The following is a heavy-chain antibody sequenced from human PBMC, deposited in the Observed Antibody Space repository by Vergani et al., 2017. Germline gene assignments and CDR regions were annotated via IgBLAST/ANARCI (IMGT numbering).Heavy chain of an antibody. CDR2: ISGSGGST. CDR1: GFTFSSYA. V-gene: IGHV3-23*01. Sequence: EVQLLESGGGLIQPGGSLRLSCAASGFTFSSYAMSWVRQAPGKGLEWVSAISGSGGSTDYADSVKGRFTISRDNSKNTLYLQMNSLRAEDTAVYYCAKDGGSGSYYGVDYWGQGTLVTVSS. CDR3: AKDGGSGSYYGVDY. J-gene: IGHJ4*02. D-gene: IGHD1-26*01.